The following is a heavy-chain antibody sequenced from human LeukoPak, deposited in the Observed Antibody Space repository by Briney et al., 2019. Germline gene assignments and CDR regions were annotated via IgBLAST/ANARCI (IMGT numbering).Heavy chain of an antibody. CDR2: IYYSGST. Sequence: PSETLSLTCTVSGGSISSSSYYWGWIRQPPGKGLEWIGSIYYSGSTYYNPSLKSRVTISVDTSKNQFSLKLSSVTAADTAVYYCARHSYDYGDYLRGGSYNWFDPWGQGTLVTVSS. CDR1: GGSISSSSYY. J-gene: IGHJ5*02. D-gene: IGHD4-17*01. CDR3: ARHSYDYGDYLRGGSYNWFDP. V-gene: IGHV4-39*01.